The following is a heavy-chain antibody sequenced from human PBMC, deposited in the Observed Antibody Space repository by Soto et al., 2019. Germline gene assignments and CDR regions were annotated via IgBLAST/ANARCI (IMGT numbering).Heavy chain of an antibody. V-gene: IGHV3-23*01. CDR2: LSDSGDSI. J-gene: IGHJ5*02. CDR1: GFTFSSHA. CDR3: AKESQYYGSGSYYKGWWFDP. Sequence: GGSLRLSCTASGFTFSSHAMTWVRQAPGKGLEWVSGLSDSGDSIYYADSVKGRFTIYRDNSMNTLYLQMNTLRVEDTAVYYCAKESQYYGSGSYYKGWWFDPWGQGTLVTVS. D-gene: IGHD3-10*01.